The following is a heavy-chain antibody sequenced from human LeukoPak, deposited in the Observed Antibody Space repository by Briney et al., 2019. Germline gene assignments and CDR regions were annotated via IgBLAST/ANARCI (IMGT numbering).Heavy chain of an antibody. CDR1: GYTFTSYA. D-gene: IGHD6-13*01. J-gene: IGHJ4*02. CDR3: ARSLDRQVQKKEIAAAGPARD. Sequence: ASVKVSCKASGYTFTSYAMNWVRQAPGQGLEWMGWINTNTGNPTYAQGFTGRFVFSLDTSVSTAYLQISSLKAEDTAVYYCARSLDRQVQKKEIAAAGPARDWGQGTLVTVSS. CDR2: INTNTGNP. V-gene: IGHV7-4-1*02.